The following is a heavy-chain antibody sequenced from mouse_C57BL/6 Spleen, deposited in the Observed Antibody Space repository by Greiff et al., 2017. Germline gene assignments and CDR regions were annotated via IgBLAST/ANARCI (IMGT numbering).Heavy chain of an antibody. J-gene: IGHJ2*01. Sequence: VKLVESGAELVRPGASVTLSCKASGYTFTDYEMHWVKQTPVHGLEWIGAIDPETGGTAYNQKFKGKAILTADKSSSTAYMELRSLTSEDSAVYYCTPFYYGYETEMDYWGQGTTLTVSS. CDR1: GYTFTDYE. CDR3: TPFYYGYETEMDY. V-gene: IGHV1-15*01. D-gene: IGHD2-2*01. CDR2: IDPETGGT.